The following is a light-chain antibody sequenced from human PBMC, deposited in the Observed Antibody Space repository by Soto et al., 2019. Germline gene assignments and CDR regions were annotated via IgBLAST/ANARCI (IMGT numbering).Light chain of an antibody. J-gene: IGKJ1*01. CDR3: QQYNSYSWT. Sequence: DIQMTQSPSTLSASVGDRVTITCRASQSISRGLAWYQQKPGKAPNLLIYKASILESGVPSRFSGSGFGTEFTLTISGLQPDDFATYYCQQYNSYSWTFGQGTKVEIK. CDR1: QSISRG. V-gene: IGKV1-5*03. CDR2: KAS.